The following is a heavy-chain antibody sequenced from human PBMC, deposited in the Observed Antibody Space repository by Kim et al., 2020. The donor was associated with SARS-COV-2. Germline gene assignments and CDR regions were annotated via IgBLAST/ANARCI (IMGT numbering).Heavy chain of an antibody. Sequence: GRFTIARDNSKNTLYLQMNSLRAEDTAVYYCAKDGPGYGSRSYYNIYFDYWGQGTLVTVSS. CDR3: AKDGPGYGSRSYYNIYFDY. D-gene: IGHD3-10*01. J-gene: IGHJ4*02. V-gene: IGHV3-23*01.